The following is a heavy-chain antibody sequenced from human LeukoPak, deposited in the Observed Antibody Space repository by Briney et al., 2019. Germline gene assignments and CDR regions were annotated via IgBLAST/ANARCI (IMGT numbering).Heavy chain of an antibody. J-gene: IGHJ4*02. Sequence: PGRSLRLSCEASGFIFSSYSIHWVRHAPGKVLEWVGIISSDGKKKFYADSLKGRFTISRDNSKNTLYLQMNSLRADDTAVYYCARAAGEEGPDFDFWGQGTLVTVSS. CDR1: GFIFSSYS. V-gene: IGHV3-30*01. CDR3: ARAAGEEGPDFDF. CDR2: ISSDGKKK. D-gene: IGHD3-10*01.